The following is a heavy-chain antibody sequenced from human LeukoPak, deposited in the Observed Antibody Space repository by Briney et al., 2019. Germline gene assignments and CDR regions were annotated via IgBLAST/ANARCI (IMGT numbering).Heavy chain of an antibody. Sequence: ASVKVSCKASGYTFTSYGISWVRQAPGQGLEWMGWISAYNGNTNYAQKLQGRVTMTEDTSTDTAYMELSSLRSEDTAVYYCATVLAVAGTRGWDFDYWGQGTLVTVSS. CDR1: GYTFTSYG. J-gene: IGHJ4*02. CDR3: ATVLAVAGTRGWDFDY. V-gene: IGHV1-18*01. CDR2: ISAYNGNT. D-gene: IGHD6-19*01.